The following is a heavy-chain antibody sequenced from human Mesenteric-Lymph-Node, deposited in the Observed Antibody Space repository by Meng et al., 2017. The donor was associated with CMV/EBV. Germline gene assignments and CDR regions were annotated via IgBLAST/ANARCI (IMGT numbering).Heavy chain of an antibody. V-gene: IGHV1-8*01. D-gene: IGHD2-2*01. J-gene: IGHJ4*02. Sequence: KAPGYTFTSYDIDWVRQATGQGLEWMGWMNPNSGNTGYAQKFQGRVTMTRNTSISTAYMELSSLRSEDTAVYYCASGPYCSSASCHDYWGQGTLVTVSS. CDR1: GYTFTSYD. CDR2: MNPNSGNT. CDR3: ASGPYCSSASCHDY.